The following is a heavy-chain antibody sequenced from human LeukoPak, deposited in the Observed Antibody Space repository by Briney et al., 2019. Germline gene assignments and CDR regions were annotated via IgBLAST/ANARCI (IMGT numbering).Heavy chain of an antibody. Sequence: GSSVKVSCMASGYTFTSYYMHWVRQAPGQGLEWMGIINPSGGSTSYAQKFQGRVTMTRDTSTSTVYMELSSLRSEDTAVYYCARATVTTAYFDYWGQGTLVTVSS. CDR2: INPSGGST. V-gene: IGHV1-46*01. J-gene: IGHJ4*02. D-gene: IGHD4-17*01. CDR3: ARATVTTAYFDY. CDR1: GYTFTSYY.